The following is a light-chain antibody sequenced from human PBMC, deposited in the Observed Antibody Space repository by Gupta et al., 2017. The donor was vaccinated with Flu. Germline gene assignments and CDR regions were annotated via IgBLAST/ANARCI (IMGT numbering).Light chain of an antibody. CDR1: QSVLYSSNNKNY. CDR3: QHDDTGPHF. CDR2: WAS. Sequence: DIVMTQSPDSLAVSLGERATINCKSSQSVLYSSNNKNYLSWYQQKPGQPPKLLIYWASTRESGVPDRFSGSGSGTDFTLTISSLQAEDVAVYYCQHDDTGPHFFGQGTKLEIK. V-gene: IGKV4-1*01. J-gene: IGKJ2*01.